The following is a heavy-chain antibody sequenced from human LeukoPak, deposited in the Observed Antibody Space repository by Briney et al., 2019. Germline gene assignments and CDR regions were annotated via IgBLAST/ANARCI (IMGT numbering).Heavy chain of an antibody. CDR1: GGSISSSSYY. Sequence: PSETLSLTCTVSGGSISSSSYYWGWIRQPPGKGLEWIGEINHSGSTNYNPSLKSRVTISVDTSKNQFSLKLSSVTAADTAVYYCARGRGTFYSSFVRPGSTWFDPWGQGTLVTVSS. CDR3: ARGRGTFYSSFVRPGSTWFDP. D-gene: IGHD6-6*01. J-gene: IGHJ5*02. CDR2: INHSGST. V-gene: IGHV4-39*07.